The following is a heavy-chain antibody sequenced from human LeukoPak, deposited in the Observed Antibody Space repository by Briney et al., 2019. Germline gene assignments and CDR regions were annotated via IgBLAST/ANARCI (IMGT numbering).Heavy chain of an antibody. J-gene: IGHJ4*02. CDR2: MNPNIGNT. V-gene: IGHV1-8*01. CDR3: ARGLGTGETDY. CDR1: GYTFTNYD. Sequence: ASVKVSGKASGYTFTNYDINWVRQASGQGLEWMGWMNPNIGNTGYAQKFQGRVTMTRNTSISTAYMELSSLRSDDTAVYYCARGLGTGETDYWGQGTLVTVSS. D-gene: IGHD7-27*01.